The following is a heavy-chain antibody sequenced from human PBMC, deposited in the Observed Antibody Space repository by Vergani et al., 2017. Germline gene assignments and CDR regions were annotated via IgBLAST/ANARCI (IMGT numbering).Heavy chain of an antibody. CDR3: ARSGGGSGPYLHD. D-gene: IGHD2-15*01. CDR2: IKRDGTET. Sequence: EVHLEESGGGLVQPGGSLRLSCAASGFTFGDYYMAWIRLAPGKGLDWVASIKRDGTETFYVDSVKGRFTISRDNSKTKLYLKMDSLRDEDRGVCYCARSGGGSGPYLHDWGPGTLV. V-gene: IGHV3-7*01. J-gene: IGHJ1*01. CDR1: GFTFGDYY.